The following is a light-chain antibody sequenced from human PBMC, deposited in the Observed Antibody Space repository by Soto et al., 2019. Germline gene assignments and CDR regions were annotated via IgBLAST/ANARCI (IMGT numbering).Light chain of an antibody. J-gene: IGKJ1*01. CDR1: QTVRNNY. CDR3: QQYSNSPRT. CDR2: GAS. V-gene: IGKV3-20*01. Sequence: EIVLTQSPGTLSLSPGERATLSCRASQTVRNNYLAWYQQKPGQAPRLLIYGASSRATGIPDRFSGSGSGTDFTLTISRLEPEDLGVYYCQQYSNSPRTFGQGTKVDI.